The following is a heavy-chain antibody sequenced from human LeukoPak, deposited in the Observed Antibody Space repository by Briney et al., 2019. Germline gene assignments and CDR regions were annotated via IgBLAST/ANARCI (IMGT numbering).Heavy chain of an antibody. Sequence: PGDSLRLSCAASGFTFTKYWMTWVRQAPGKGLEWVGNIKQDGSDKNYMDSVKGRFTISRDNTKNSVYLQMSSLRAEDTAVYYCARAAPSDHNVLRYFDWQSSGDAFDIWGQGTMVTVSS. J-gene: IGHJ3*02. CDR2: IKQDGSDK. CDR3: ARAAPSDHNVLRYFDWQSSGDAFDI. D-gene: IGHD3-9*01. V-gene: IGHV3-7*01. CDR1: GFTFTKYW.